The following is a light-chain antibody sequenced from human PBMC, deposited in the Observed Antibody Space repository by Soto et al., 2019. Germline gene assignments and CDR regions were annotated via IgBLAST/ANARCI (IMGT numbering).Light chain of an antibody. J-gene: IGLJ1*01. Sequence: QSALTQPASVSGSPGQSSTLSCPSPSSDFGGYNYVSWYQQHPGKAPKLMIYEVSNRPSGVSNRFSGSKSGNTASPTISGLQADDEADYYCCSYAASGTFDVFGTGTKVIVL. V-gene: IGLV2-23*02. CDR2: EVS. CDR3: CSYAASGTFDV. CDR1: SSDFGGYNY.